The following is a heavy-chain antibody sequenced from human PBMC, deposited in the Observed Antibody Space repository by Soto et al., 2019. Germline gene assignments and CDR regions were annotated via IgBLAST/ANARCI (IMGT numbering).Heavy chain of an antibody. V-gene: IGHV3-7*05. Sequence: GGSLRLSCAASGFTFSSYWMSWVRQAPGKGLEWVANIKQDRSEKYYVDSVKGRFTISRDNAKNSLYLQMNSLRAEDTAVYYCARDGNDFWSGPNWFDPWGQGTLVTVSS. CDR1: GFTFSSYW. D-gene: IGHD3-3*01. CDR2: IKQDRSEK. CDR3: ARDGNDFWSGPNWFDP. J-gene: IGHJ5*02.